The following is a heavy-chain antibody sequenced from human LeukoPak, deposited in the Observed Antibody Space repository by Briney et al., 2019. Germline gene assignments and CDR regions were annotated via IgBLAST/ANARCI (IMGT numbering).Heavy chain of an antibody. D-gene: IGHD2-15*01. J-gene: IGHJ5*02. CDR2: IIPILGIA. V-gene: IGHV1-69*04. Sequence: GASVKVSCKASGGTFSSYAISWVRQAPGQGLEWMGRIIPILGIANYAQKFQGRVTITADKSTSTAYMELSSLRSEDTAVYYCARSLYCSGGSCYGGPTREGWFDPWGQGTLVTVSS. CDR1: GGTFSSYA. CDR3: ARSLYCSGGSCYGGPTREGWFDP.